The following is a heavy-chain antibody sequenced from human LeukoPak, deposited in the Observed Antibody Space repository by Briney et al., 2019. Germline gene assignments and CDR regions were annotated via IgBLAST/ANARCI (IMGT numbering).Heavy chain of an antibody. V-gene: IGHV4-39*07. D-gene: IGHD6-13*01. Sequence: SETLSLTCTVSGGSISSSSYYWGWIRQPPGKGLEWIGSIYYSGSTYYNPSLKSRVTISVDTSKNQFSLKLSSVTAADTAVYYCARTPGSSSTNWFDPWGQGTLVTVSS. CDR2: IYYSGST. CDR1: GGSISSSSYY. CDR3: ARTPGSSSTNWFDP. J-gene: IGHJ5*02.